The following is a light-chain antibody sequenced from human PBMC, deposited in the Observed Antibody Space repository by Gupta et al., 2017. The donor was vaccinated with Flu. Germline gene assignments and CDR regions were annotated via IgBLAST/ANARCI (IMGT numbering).Light chain of an antibody. Sequence: SITISCIGTGSDVGGHNYVSWYQQRPGEAPKLLISEVTKRPSGVSDRFSGSKSGNTASLTISGRQTEDEADYHCCSYTSSATGLFGGGTKLTVL. J-gene: IGLJ3*02. CDR3: CSYTSSATGL. CDR2: EVT. V-gene: IGLV2-14*01. CDR1: GSDVGGHNY.